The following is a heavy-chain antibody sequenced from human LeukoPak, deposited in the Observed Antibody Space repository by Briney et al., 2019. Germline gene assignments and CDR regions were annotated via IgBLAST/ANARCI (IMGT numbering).Heavy chain of an antibody. CDR2: INPNSGGT. V-gene: IGHV1-2*02. D-gene: IGHD6-19*01. CDR3: ARRLSGWYWFDP. CDR1: GYTFTGYY. J-gene: IGHJ5*02. Sequence: SVQVSCNASGYTFTGYYMHWVRQAPGQGLEWMGWINPNSGGTNYAQKFQGRVTMTRDTSISTAYMELSRLRSDDTAVYYCARRLSGWYWFDPWGQGTLVTVSS.